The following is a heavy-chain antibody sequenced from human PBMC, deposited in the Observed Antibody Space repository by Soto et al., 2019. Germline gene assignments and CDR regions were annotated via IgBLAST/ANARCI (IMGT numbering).Heavy chain of an antibody. J-gene: IGHJ6*02. CDR1: GGAFSNYA. V-gene: IGHV1-69*06. Sequence: QVQLLQSGAEVKKPGSSVKVSCKVSGGAFSNYALNWVRHDPGQRLEWLGGIIPLHNTSNYSLKFLGRVTVTADISSTTVYMELNSLTSDDTATYYCASWSNWNPLYYDGLDVWGQGTTVTVSS. CDR2: IIPLHNTS. D-gene: IGHD1-20*01. CDR3: ASWSNWNPLYYDGLDV.